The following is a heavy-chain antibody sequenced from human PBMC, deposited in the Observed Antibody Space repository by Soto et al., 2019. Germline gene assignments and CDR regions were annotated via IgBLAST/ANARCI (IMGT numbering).Heavy chain of an antibody. V-gene: IGHV3-23*01. J-gene: IGHJ6*02. CDR1: GFTFSSYA. Sequence: GGSLRLSFAASGFTFSSYAMSWVRQAPGKGLEWVSAISGSGGSTYYADSVKGRFTISRDNSKNTLYLQMNSLRAEDTAVYYCAKGFWPKRSGGYYLGMDVWGQGTTVTVSS. CDR3: AKGFWPKRSGGYYLGMDV. D-gene: IGHD3-10*01. CDR2: ISGSGGST.